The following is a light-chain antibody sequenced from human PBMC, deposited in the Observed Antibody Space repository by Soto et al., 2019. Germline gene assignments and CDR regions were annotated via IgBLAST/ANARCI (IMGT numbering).Light chain of an antibody. CDR3: CSYEGDLAL. Sequence: QSVLTQPRSVSGSPGQSVTISCTGTSSDVGGYDFVSWYQQHPGKAPKLMISDVSKRPSGVPDRFSGTKSGNTASLTISGLKAEDEADYYCCSYEGDLALFGGGTKLTVL. V-gene: IGLV2-11*01. CDR2: DVS. CDR1: SSDVGGYDF. J-gene: IGLJ2*01.